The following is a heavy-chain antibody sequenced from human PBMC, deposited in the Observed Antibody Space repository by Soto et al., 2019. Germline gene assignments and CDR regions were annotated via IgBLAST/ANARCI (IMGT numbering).Heavy chain of an antibody. V-gene: IGHV3-74*01. CDR1: GFSGYW. CDR2: VDPDGRIT. D-gene: IGHD6-25*01. CDR3: ASLSAPVDY. Sequence: PGGSLRLSCAAPGFSGYWMHWVRQAPGKGLVWVSHVDPDGRITSYADSVRGRFTISRDNTKNTVYLHMSSLRVEDTAVYYCASLSAPVDYWGQGTLVTVSS. J-gene: IGHJ4*02.